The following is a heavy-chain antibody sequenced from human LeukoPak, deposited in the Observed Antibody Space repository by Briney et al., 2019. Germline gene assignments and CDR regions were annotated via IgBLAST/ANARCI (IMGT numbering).Heavy chain of an antibody. CDR3: ARVVGLTGYRSSWYSGYYYYMDV. V-gene: IGHV1-69*06. D-gene: IGHD6-13*01. J-gene: IGHJ6*03. CDR2: IIPIFGTT. CDR1: GYTFTSYG. Sequence: GASVKVSCKASGYTFTSYGISWVRQAPGQGLEWMGGIIPIFGTTNYAQKFQDRDTITADKSTSTPYMELSSLRSEDTAVYYCARVVGLTGYRSSWYSGYYYYMDVWGKGTTVTVSS.